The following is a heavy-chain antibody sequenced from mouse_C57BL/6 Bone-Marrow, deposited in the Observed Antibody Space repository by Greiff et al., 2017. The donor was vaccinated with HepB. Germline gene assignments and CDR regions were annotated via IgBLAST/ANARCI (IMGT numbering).Heavy chain of an antibody. V-gene: IGHV5-12*01. CDR1: GFTFSDYY. Sequence: EVKLQESGGGLVQPGGSLKLSCAASGFTFSDYYMYWVRQTPEKRLEWVAYISNGGGSTYYPDTVKGRFTISRDNAKNTLYLQMSRLKSEDTAMYYCARDSNLYAMDYWGQGTSVTVSS. CDR3: ARDSNLYAMDY. D-gene: IGHD2-5*01. J-gene: IGHJ4*01. CDR2: ISNGGGST.